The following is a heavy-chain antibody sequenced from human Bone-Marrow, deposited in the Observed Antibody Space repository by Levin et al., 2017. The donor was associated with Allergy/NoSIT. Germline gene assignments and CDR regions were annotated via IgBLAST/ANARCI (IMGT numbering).Heavy chain of an antibody. CDR3: AKDLPVAGTGAKFDY. CDR2: ISGSGGST. Sequence: GESLKISCAASGFTFSSYAMSWVRQAPGKGLEWVSAISGSGGSTYYADSVKGRFTISRDNSKNTLYLQMNSLRAEDTAVYYCAKDLPVAGTGAKFDYWGQGTLVTVSS. CDR1: GFTFSSYA. V-gene: IGHV3-23*01. D-gene: IGHD6-19*01. J-gene: IGHJ4*02.